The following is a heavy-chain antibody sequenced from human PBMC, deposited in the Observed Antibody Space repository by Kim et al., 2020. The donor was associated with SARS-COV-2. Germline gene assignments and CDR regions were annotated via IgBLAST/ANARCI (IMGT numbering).Heavy chain of an antibody. Sequence: GGSLRLSCAASGFTFGNYVMNWVRQAPGKGLEWVALILYDGSTRYYADSVKGRFTISRDNSKNTLWLQMNSLGAEDTAVYYCATLYSSGWYGKDYLDHWG. V-gene: IGHV3-30*04. CDR3: ATLYSSGWYGKDYLDH. J-gene: IGHJ4*01. D-gene: IGHD6-19*01. CDR1: GFTFGNYV. CDR2: ILYDGSTR.